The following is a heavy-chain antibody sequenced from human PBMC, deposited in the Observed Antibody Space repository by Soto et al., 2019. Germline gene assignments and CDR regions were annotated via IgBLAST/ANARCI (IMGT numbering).Heavy chain of an antibody. V-gene: IGHV3-23*01. Sequence: GGSLRLSCAASGFTFSSYAMSWVRQAPGKGLEWVSAISGSGGSTYYADSVKGRFTISRDNSKNTLYLQMNSLRAEDTAVYYCAKTASIGHYYGSGSYYNSKYYYMDVWGKGTTVTVSS. J-gene: IGHJ6*03. CDR3: AKTASIGHYYGSGSYYNSKYYYMDV. CDR1: GFTFSSYA. D-gene: IGHD3-10*01. CDR2: ISGSGGST.